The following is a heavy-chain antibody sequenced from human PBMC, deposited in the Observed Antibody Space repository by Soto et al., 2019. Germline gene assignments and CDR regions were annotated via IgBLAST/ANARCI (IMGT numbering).Heavy chain of an antibody. CDR3: ARDRGYTYGFDF. CDR2: IHSSSSTI. V-gene: IGHV3-48*02. Sequence: PGGSLRLSCAASGFIFSSYGMNWVRQAPGKGLEWVSFIHSSSSTIYYADSVKGRFTISRDNAKNSLYLQMNSLRDEDTAVYYCARDRGYTYGFDFWGQGALVTVSS. D-gene: IGHD5-18*01. J-gene: IGHJ4*02. CDR1: GFIFSSYG.